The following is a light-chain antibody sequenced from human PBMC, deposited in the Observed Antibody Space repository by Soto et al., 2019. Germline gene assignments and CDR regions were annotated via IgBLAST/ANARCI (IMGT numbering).Light chain of an antibody. CDR1: QSVRSGY. J-gene: IGKJ1*01. V-gene: IGKV3-20*01. CDR3: QQYGNSQMT. Sequence: EIVLTQSPGTLSLSPGERATLSCRASQSVRSGYLAWYQHKPGQAPRLLIYGASARSTGIPDRFSGSGSGTDFTLTIGRLEPEDSAVYYCQQYGNSQMTFGQGTKVEIK. CDR2: GAS.